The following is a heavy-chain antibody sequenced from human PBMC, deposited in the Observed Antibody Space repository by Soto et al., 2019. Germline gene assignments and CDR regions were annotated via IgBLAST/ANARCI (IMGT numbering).Heavy chain of an antibody. D-gene: IGHD6-19*01. CDR3: AKVPIAVAGRDY. CDR2: ISGSGGST. Sequence: ELQLLESGGGLVQPGGSLRLSCAASGFTCSIYAMSWVRQAPGKGLEWVSAISGSGGSTYYADSVKGRFTISRDNSNNTLNLQMNSLRAEDTAVYYSAKVPIAVAGRDYWGKGTLITVSS. V-gene: IGHV3-23*01. J-gene: IGHJ4*02. CDR1: GFTCSIYA.